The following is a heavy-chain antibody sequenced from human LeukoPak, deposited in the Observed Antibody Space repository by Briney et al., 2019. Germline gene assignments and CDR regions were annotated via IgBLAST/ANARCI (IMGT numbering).Heavy chain of an antibody. CDR3: AKAVKGANYFDY. J-gene: IGHJ4*02. CDR1: GFTFITYA. Sequence: GGSLRLSCAASGFTFITYAMSWVRQAPGKGLEWVSAISGSGGSTYYADSVKGRFTISRDDSKSTLYLQMNSLRAEDTAVYYCAKAVKGANYFDYWGQGTLVTVSS. CDR2: ISGSGGST. V-gene: IGHV3-23*01. D-gene: IGHD4-11*01.